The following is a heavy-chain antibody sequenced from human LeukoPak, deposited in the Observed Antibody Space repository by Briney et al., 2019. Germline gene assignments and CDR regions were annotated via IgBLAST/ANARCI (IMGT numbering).Heavy chain of an antibody. J-gene: IGHJ4*02. CDR1: GGSISSGSYY. D-gene: IGHD3-22*01. V-gene: IGHV4-61*02. Sequence: PSETLSLTCTDSGGSISSGSYYWSWIRQPAGKGLEWIGRIYTSGSTNYIPSLKSRVTMSVDTSKNQFSLKLSSVTAADTAVYYCARGTYYYDSSGYYYFDYWGQGTLVTVSS. CDR2: IYTSGST. CDR3: ARGTYYYDSSGYYYFDY.